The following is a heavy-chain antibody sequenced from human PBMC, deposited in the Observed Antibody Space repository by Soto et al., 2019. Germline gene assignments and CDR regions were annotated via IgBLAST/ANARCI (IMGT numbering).Heavy chain of an antibody. Sequence: EVQLVESGGGLVQPGGSLRLSCAASGFTFKSFWMHWVRQVPGKGLEWVARMDIDGSTTSYADSVKGRFTISRDNAKNTLYLQMDSLRPEDTAVYYCARPFRSVSLAYNWGQGTLVTVSS. CDR2: MDIDGSTT. CDR1: GFTFKSFW. CDR3: ARPFRSVSLAYN. V-gene: IGHV3-74*01. J-gene: IGHJ4*02. D-gene: IGHD3-3*01.